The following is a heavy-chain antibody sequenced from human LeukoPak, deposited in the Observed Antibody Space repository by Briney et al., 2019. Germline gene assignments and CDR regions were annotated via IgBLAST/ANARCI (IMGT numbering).Heavy chain of an antibody. CDR2: IRYDGSNK. J-gene: IGHJ4*02. V-gene: IGHV3-30*02. Sequence: SGGSLRLSCAASGFTFSNYAMHWVRQAPGKGLEWVASIRYDGSNKYYADSVKGRFTISRDNSKNTLYLQMNSLRAEDAAVYYCAKDTRGDYGWDFDYWGQGTLVTVSS. D-gene: IGHD3-10*01. CDR1: GFTFSNYA. CDR3: AKDTRGDYGWDFDY.